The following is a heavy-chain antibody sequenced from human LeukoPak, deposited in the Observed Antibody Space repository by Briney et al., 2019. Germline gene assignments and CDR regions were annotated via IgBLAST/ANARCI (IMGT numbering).Heavy chain of an antibody. CDR2: IYYSGST. Sequence: SETLSLTCTVSGCSISSYYLTWIRQPPGKGLEWIGYIYYSGSTNYNPSLKSRVTISVDTSKNQFSLKMSSVTAADTAVYYCARDFSGQGYYYYYMDVWGKGTTVTVSS. D-gene: IGHD2/OR15-2a*01. CDR1: GCSISSYY. J-gene: IGHJ6*03. CDR3: ARDFSGQGYYYYYMDV. V-gene: IGHV4-59*01.